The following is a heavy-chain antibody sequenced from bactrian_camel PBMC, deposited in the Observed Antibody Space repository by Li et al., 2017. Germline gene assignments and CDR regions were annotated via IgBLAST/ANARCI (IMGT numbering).Heavy chain of an antibody. CDR2: ISRAGTNA. CDR3: ANLDGHY. V-gene: IGHV3S63*01. Sequence: HVQLVESGGGLVEAGGSLRLSCTVSGLRFDSYPLAWFRQAPGKEREGVSCISRAGTNADYAGSARGRFTVSRDNAKNMVYLQLSSLEIDDTAMYFCANLDGHYWGQGTQVTVS. CDR1: GLRFDSYP. J-gene: IGHJ4*01.